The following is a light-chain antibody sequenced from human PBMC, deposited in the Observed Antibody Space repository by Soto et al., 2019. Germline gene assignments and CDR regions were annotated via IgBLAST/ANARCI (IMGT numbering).Light chain of an antibody. CDR1: QSINTY. J-gene: IGKJ2*01. CDR2: SAS. V-gene: IGKV1-39*01. Sequence: DIQMTPSPSSLSASVGDRVTITCRAGQSINTYLNWYQQRPGKAPRLLIYSASSLESGVPSRFSGSDSATDFTLSISSLQPEDFAIYFCQQSYSTPYTFGQGTKLEIK. CDR3: QQSYSTPYT.